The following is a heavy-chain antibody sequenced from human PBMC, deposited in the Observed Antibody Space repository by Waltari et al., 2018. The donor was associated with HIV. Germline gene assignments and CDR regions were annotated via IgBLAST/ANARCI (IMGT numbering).Heavy chain of an antibody. CDR1: GYTFTGYY. Sequence: QVQLVQSGAEVKKPGASVKVSCKASGYTFTGYYMHWVRQAPGQGLEWMGRINPNSGGTNYAQKFQGRVTMTRDTSISTAYMELSRLRSDDTAVYYCARGWFGEITPDAFDIWGQGTMVTVSS. D-gene: IGHD3-10*01. CDR2: INPNSGGT. V-gene: IGHV1-2*06. J-gene: IGHJ3*02. CDR3: ARGWFGEITPDAFDI.